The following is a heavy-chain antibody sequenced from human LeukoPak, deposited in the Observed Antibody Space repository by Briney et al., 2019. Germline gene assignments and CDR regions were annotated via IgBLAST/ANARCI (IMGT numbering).Heavy chain of an antibody. CDR1: GGSISSGGYY. J-gene: IGHJ3*02. CDR2: IYYSGST. V-gene: IGHV4-31*03. D-gene: IGHD3-22*01. CDR3: ARATPGGYYYDSSGYASRAFDI. Sequence: SQTLSLTCTVSGGSISSGGYYWSWIRQHPGKGLEWIGYIYYSGSTYYNPSLKSRVTMSVDTSKNQFSLKLSSVTAADTAVYYCARATPGGYYYDSSGYASRAFDIWGQGTMVTVSS.